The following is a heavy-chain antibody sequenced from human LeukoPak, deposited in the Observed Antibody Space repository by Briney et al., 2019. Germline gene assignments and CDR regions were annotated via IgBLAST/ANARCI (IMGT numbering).Heavy chain of an antibody. CDR2: IYTSGNT. Sequence: ASETLSLTCTVSGASISSYYWSWLRQPAGKGLEWIGRIYTSGNTNYNPSLKSRVSMSVDTSKNQFSLKLSSVTAADTAVYYCASEYYYDNSGYYSLAYWGQGTLVTVSS. V-gene: IGHV4-4*07. J-gene: IGHJ4*02. CDR3: ASEYYYDNSGYYSLAY. CDR1: GASISSYY. D-gene: IGHD3-22*01.